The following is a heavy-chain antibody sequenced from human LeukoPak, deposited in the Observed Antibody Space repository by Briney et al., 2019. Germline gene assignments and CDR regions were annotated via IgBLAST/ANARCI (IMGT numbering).Heavy chain of an antibody. J-gene: IGHJ4*02. CDR2: ISAYNGNT. D-gene: IGHD3-22*01. V-gene: IGHV1-18*01. CDR1: GYTFTSYG. Sequence: GASVKVSCKASGYTFTSYGISWVRQAPGQGLEWMGWISAYNGNTNYAQKLQGRVTMTTDTSTSTAYMELRSLRSDDTAVYYCARIPIEYYYDSSGSPPAPLDYWGQGTLVTVSS. CDR3: ARIPIEYYYDSSGSPPAPLDY.